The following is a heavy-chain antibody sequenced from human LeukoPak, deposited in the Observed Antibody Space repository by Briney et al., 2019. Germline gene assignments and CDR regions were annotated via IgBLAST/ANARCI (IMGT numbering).Heavy chain of an antibody. CDR3: ARGHMLTGYYNFAWFDP. CDR1: GFTFSSYD. Sequence: GGSQRLSCAASGFTFSSYDMHWVRQPTGKGLEWVSAIGTAGDTCYSDSVKGRFTISREDAKNSLYLQMNNLRAGDTAVYFCARGHMLTGYYNFAWFDPWGQGTLVTVSS. V-gene: IGHV3-13*01. CDR2: IGTAGDT. D-gene: IGHD3-9*01. J-gene: IGHJ5*02.